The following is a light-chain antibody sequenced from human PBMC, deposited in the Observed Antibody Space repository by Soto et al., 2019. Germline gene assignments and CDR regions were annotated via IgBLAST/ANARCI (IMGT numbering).Light chain of an antibody. V-gene: IGKV3D-20*02. CDR1: QSVSYY. CDR3: QQSYSTLTIT. Sequence: EIVLTQSPATLSLSPGARATLSCRARQSVSYYLAWYQQHPGQAPRLLIYDASSRATGVPDRFSGSGSGTDFTLTINSLQPEDFATYYCQQSYSTLTITFGQGTRLEIK. CDR2: DAS. J-gene: IGKJ5*01.